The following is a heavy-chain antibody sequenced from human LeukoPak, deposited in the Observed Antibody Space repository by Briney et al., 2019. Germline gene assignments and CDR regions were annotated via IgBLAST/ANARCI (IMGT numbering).Heavy chain of an antibody. V-gene: IGHV4-34*01. CDR1: GGSFSGYY. J-gene: IGHJ4*02. CDR3: ASLYGSGSYYPSDY. CDR2: IYYSGST. Sequence: SETLSLTCAVYGGSFSGYYWSWIRQPPGKGLEWIGTIYYSGSTYYTPSLKSRVTISVDTSKNQFSLRVTSVTAADTAVYYCASLYGSGSYYPSDYWGQGTLVTVSS. D-gene: IGHD3-10*01.